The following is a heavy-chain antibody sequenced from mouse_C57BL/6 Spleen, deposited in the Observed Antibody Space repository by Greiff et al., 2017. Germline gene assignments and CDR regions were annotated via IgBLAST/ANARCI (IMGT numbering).Heavy chain of an antibody. CDR1: GYTFTSYW. J-gene: IGHJ4*01. Sequence: HVQLKASWAELAKPGASVKLSCKASGYTFTSYWMHWVKQRPGQGLEWIGYINPSSGYTKYNQKFKDKATLTADKSSSTAYMQLSSLTYEDSAVYYCDYGSSSYYAMDYWGQGTSVTVSS. V-gene: IGHV1-7*01. CDR2: INPSSGYT. CDR3: DYGSSSYYAMDY. D-gene: IGHD1-1*01.